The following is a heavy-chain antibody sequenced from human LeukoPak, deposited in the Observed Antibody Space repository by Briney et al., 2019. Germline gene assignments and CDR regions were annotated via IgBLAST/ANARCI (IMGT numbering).Heavy chain of an antibody. Sequence: ASVKVSCKASGYTFTGYYIHWVRQPPGQGLEWVGWINPYSGDTNYAQKFQGGVTMTRDTSISTAYMELSRLRSDDTAVYYCARFYPGATNTFDIWGQGTMVTVSS. CDR1: GYTFTGYY. D-gene: IGHD1-26*01. CDR3: ARFYPGATNTFDI. V-gene: IGHV1-2*02. J-gene: IGHJ3*02. CDR2: INPYSGDT.